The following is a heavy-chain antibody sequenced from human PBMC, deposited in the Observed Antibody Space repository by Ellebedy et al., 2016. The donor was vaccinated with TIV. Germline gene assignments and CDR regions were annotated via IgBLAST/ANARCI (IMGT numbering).Heavy chain of an antibody. V-gene: IGHV3-30*03. Sequence: PGGSLRLSCEASGFTFSDYWIHWVRQAPGKGLEWVAVISYDGSNRYYADSVKGRFTVSRDNSKNTLYLQMNSLRAEDTAVYYCARPRRYSYEMGCFDYWGQGTLVTVSS. J-gene: IGHJ4*02. D-gene: IGHD5-18*01. CDR3: ARPRRYSYEMGCFDY. CDR2: ISYDGSNR. CDR1: GFTFSDYW.